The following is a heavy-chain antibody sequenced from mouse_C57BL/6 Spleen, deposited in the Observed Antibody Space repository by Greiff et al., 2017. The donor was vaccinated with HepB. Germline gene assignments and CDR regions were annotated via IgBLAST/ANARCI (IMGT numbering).Heavy chain of an antibody. CDR2: ISSGSSTI. CDR3: ARKKGLGPYYFDY. CDR1: GFTFSDYG. J-gene: IGHJ2*01. V-gene: IGHV5-17*01. Sequence: DVMLVESGGGLVKPGGSLKLSCAASGFTFSDYGMHWVRQAPEKGLEWVAYISSGSSTIYYADTVKGRFTISRDNAKNTLFLQLTSLRSEDTAMYYCARKKGLGPYYFDYWGQGTTLTVSS. D-gene: IGHD4-1*01.